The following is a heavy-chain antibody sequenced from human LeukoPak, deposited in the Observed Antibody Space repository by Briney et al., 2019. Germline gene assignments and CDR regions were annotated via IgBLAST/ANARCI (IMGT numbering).Heavy chain of an antibody. CDR2: INPSGGST. J-gene: IGHJ4*02. Sequence: ASVKVTCKASGYTFTSYYMHWVRQAPGQGLEWLGIINPSGGSTSYAQKFQGRVTMTRDTSTSAVYMELSSLRSEDTAVYYCARDMYSYTTYYFDYWGQGTLVTVSS. V-gene: IGHV1-46*01. D-gene: IGHD5-18*01. CDR3: ARDMYSYTTYYFDY. CDR1: GYTFTSYY.